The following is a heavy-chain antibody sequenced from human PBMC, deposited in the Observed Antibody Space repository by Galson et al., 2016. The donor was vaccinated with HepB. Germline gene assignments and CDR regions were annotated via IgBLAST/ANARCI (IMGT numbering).Heavy chain of an antibody. V-gene: IGHV4-4*08. Sequence: EPLSLTCTVSGGSITSYYYNWLRQPPGKGLEWIGYVYPSGNTNYNPSLKRRVTISVDTSNSQFSLRLTSGTAADTAVYYRARGEFRYNWNFDHWGQGILVTVSS. CDR3: ARGEFRYNWNFDH. CDR2: VYPSGNT. CDR1: GGSITSYY. J-gene: IGHJ4*02. D-gene: IGHD1-20*01.